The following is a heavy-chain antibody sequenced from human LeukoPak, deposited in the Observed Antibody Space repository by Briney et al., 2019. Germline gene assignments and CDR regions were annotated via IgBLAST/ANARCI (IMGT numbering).Heavy chain of an antibody. V-gene: IGHV3-7*01. CDR1: GFTFSSYW. CDR2: INQDGSEK. CDR3: ARITKYGEGVYGMDV. J-gene: IGHJ6*02. Sequence: GGSLRLSCAASGFTFSSYWMTWVRQAPGKGLEWVANINQDGSEKYYVDSVKGRFTISRDNAKNSLYLQMNSLRAEDTAVYYCARITKYGEGVYGMDVWGQGTTVTVSS. D-gene: IGHD4-17*01.